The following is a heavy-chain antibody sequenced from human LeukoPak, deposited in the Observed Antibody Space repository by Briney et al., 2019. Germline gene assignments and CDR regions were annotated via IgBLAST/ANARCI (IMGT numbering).Heavy chain of an antibody. D-gene: IGHD6-19*01. V-gene: IGHV4-59*02. J-gene: IGHJ5*02. CDR2: FYNSGTT. Sequence: KPSETLSLTCTVSGGSVSRYYWSWIRQPPGKGLEWIGYFYNSGTTNYNPSLKSRVTISVDPSKNQLSLKLSSVTAADTVVYYCAKVISSGWYRNWFDPWGQGTLVTVSS. CDR1: GGSVSRYY. CDR3: AKVISSGWYRNWFDP.